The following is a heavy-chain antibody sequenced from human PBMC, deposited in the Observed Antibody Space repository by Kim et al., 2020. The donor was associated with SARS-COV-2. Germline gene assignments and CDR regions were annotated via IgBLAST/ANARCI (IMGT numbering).Heavy chain of an antibody. J-gene: IGHJ4*02. Sequence: NYAQKLQGRVTMTTDTSTSTAYMELRSLRSDDTAVYYCARALSFNHPFDYWGQGTLVTVSS. D-gene: IGHD3-10*01. V-gene: IGHV1-18*01. CDR3: ARALSFNHPFDY.